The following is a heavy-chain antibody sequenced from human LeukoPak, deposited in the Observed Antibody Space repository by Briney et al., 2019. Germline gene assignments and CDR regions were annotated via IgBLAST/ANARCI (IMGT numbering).Heavy chain of an antibody. CDR1: GGSINSSSYY. J-gene: IGHJ6*03. V-gene: IGHV4-39*01. Sequence: SETLSLTCSVSGGSINSSSYYWGWIRQPPGKGLEWIGSISYSGNTNYNPSLKSRVTISVDTSKNQFSLKLNSVTAADTAVYYCAGTGYFDWLLSPGYYYMDVWGKGTTVTISS. CDR2: ISYSGNT. D-gene: IGHD3-9*01. CDR3: AGTGYFDWLLSPGYYYMDV.